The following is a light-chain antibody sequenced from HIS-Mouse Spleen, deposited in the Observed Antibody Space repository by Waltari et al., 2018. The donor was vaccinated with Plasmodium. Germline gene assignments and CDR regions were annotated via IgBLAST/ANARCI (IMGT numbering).Light chain of an antibody. CDR1: ALPKKY. CDR3: YSTDSSGNHRV. J-gene: IGLJ3*02. CDR2: EDS. Sequence: SYELTQPPSVSVSPGQTARMTCSGDALPKKYAYWYQQKSCPAPVLVIYEDSKRPPGIPERFSGSSSGTMATLTISGAQVEDEADYYCYSTDSSGNHRVFGGGTKLTVL. V-gene: IGLV3-10*01.